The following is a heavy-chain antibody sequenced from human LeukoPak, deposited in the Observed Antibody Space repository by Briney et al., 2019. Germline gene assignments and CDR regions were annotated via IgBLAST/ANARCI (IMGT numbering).Heavy chain of an antibody. CDR3: ATAPHGASDYIDV. J-gene: IGHJ6*03. D-gene: IGHD3-16*01. CDR2: ISVSGII. CDR1: RFSLSTYS. Sequence: GGSLRLSCAASRFSLSTYSLNWVRQTPGKGVEWLSFISVSGIIHYADSVKGRSTIPRDNGRNSLSLQMNRLRAGDTGVYFCATAPHGASDYIDVWGRGTPVSVSS. V-gene: IGHV3-48*01.